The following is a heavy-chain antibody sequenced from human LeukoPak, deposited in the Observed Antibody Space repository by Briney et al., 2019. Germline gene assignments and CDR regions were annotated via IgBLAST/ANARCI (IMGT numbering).Heavy chain of an antibody. Sequence: PSETLSLTCTVSGGSISSYYWSWLRQPAGKGLEWIGRIYTSGSTNYNPSLKSRVTISVDTSKNQFSLKLSSVTAADTAVYYCARESAGSRLKGSFDYWGQGTLVTVSS. J-gene: IGHJ4*02. CDR3: ARESAGSRLKGSFDY. CDR1: GGSISSYY. D-gene: IGHD1-26*01. CDR2: IYTSGST. V-gene: IGHV4-4*07.